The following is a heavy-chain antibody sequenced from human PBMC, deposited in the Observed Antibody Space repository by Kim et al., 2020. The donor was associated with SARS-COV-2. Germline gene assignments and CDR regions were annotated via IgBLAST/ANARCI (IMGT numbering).Heavy chain of an antibody. V-gene: IGHV3-11*06. CDR3: ARSPYGSGSYYETYYFDY. J-gene: IGHJ4*02. Sequence: KGRFTISRDNAKNSLYLQMNSLRAEDTAVYYCARSPYGSGSYYETYYFDYWGQGTLVTVSS. D-gene: IGHD3-10*01.